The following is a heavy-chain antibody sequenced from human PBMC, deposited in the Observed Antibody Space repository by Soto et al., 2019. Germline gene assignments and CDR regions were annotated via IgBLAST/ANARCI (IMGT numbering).Heavy chain of an antibody. D-gene: IGHD3-10*01. CDR1: GFTFSSYA. CDR3: ARVRFGELG. CDR2: IGVGGGDR. V-gene: IGHV3-23*01. J-gene: IGHJ4*02. Sequence: EVQLLESGGGLVQPGGSLRLSCAASGFTFSSYAMSWVRQAPGKGLEWVSIIGVGGGDRYYPESVKGRFTISRDNSRDTLYLEMNSLRDEYTVVYYCARVRFGELGWGQGTLVTVSS.